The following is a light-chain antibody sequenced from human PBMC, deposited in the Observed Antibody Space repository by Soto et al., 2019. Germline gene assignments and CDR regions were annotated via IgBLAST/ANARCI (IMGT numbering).Light chain of an antibody. CDR2: RNN. CDR3: FSFTTTSTHV. V-gene: IGLV1-47*01. Sequence: SVLTQPPSASGTPGQGVTISCSGSTSNIGSNYVYWYQQLPGTAPKLLIYRNNQRPSGVPDRFSGSKSGTSASLAISGLQVEDEAEYFCFSFTTTSTHVFGTGTKGTVL. J-gene: IGLJ1*01. CDR1: TSNIGSNY.